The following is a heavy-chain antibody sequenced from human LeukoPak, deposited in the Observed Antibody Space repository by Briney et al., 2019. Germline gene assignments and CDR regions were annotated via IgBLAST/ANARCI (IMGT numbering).Heavy chain of an antibody. D-gene: IGHD4-23*01. V-gene: IGHV5-51*01. Sequence: GESLKISCEGSGYNFKNCLIGWVRQMPGKGLEWMGIIYPGDSDTRYGPSFQGQVTISADKSISTAYLQWSSLKASDTAMYYCARHGGGGSGGTSGFDYWGQGTLVTVSS. CDR3: ARHGGGGSGGTSGFDY. CDR2: IYPGDSDT. J-gene: IGHJ4*02. CDR1: GYNFKNCL.